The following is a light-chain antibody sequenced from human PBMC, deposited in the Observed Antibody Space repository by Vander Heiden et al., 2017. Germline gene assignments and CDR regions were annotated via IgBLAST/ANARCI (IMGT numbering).Light chain of an antibody. J-gene: IGKJ3*01. Sequence: DIVMTQSPDSLAVSLGERATINRKSSQSVLYSSNNKNYLAWYQQKPGQPPKLLIYWASTRESGVPDRFSGSGSGTDFTLTISSLQAEDVAVYYCQQYYSTPVTFGPGTKVDIK. CDR2: WAS. CDR1: QSVLYSSNNKNY. V-gene: IGKV4-1*01. CDR3: QQYYSTPVT.